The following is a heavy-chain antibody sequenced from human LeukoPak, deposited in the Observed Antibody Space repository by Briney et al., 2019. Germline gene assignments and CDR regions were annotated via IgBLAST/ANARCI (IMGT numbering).Heavy chain of an antibody. CDR3: ARGRGASYPTAFDS. CDR1: GFTFSSYS. Sequence: PGGSLRLSCAASGFTFSSYSMNWVRQAPGKGLEWVSSISSSSSYIYYADSVKGRFTISRDNAKNSLSLQMHSLRAEDTAVYYCARGRGASYPTAFDSWGQGTLVSVSS. J-gene: IGHJ4*02. CDR2: ISSSSSYI. D-gene: IGHD1-26*01. V-gene: IGHV3-21*01.